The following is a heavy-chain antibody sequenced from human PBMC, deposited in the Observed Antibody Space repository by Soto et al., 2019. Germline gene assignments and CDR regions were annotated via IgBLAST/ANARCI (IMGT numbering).Heavy chain of an antibody. V-gene: IGHV1-3*01. D-gene: IGHD3-10*01. CDR3: ARGLNVYYSDY. J-gene: IGHJ4*02. CDR1: GYTFTSYA. Sequence: ASVKVSCKASGYTFTSYAMHWARQAPGQRLEWMGWINAGNGNTKYSQKFQGRVTITRDTSASTAYMVLSSLRSEDTAVYYCARGLNVYYSDYWGQGTLVTVSS. CDR2: INAGNGNT.